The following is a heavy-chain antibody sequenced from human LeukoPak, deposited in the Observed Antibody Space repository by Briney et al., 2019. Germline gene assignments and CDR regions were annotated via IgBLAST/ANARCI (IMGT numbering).Heavy chain of an antibody. CDR2: INPNSGGT. V-gene: IGHV1-2*06. CDR3: ASRRMDDYGDHGGDAFDI. D-gene: IGHD4-17*01. Sequence: GASVKVSCKASGYTFTGYYMHWVRQAPGQGLEWMGRINPNSGGTNYAQKFQGRVTMTRDTSISTAYMELSRLRSDDTAVYYCASRRMDDYGDHGGDAFDIWGQGTMVTVSS. CDR1: GYTFTGYY. J-gene: IGHJ3*02.